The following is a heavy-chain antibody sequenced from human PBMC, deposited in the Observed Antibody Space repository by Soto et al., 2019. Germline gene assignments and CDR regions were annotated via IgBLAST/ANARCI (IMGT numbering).Heavy chain of an antibody. D-gene: IGHD1-1*01. CDR1: GGAFNNYV. V-gene: IGHV1-69*01. J-gene: IGHJ4*02. CDR2: IIPIYGTA. CDR3: ARGGGTPED. Sequence: QVQLVQSGAEVKMPGSSVKVSCRASGGAFNNYVITWVRQAPGQGLECMGGIIPIYGTANYAQKFQGRVTITADESTSTAYMELSSLRSEDTAVYYCARGGGTPEDWGQGTLVTVSS.